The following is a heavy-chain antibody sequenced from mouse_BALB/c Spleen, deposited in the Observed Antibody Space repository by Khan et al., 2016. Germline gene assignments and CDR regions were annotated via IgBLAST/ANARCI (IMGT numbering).Heavy chain of an antibody. V-gene: IGHV6-6*02. Sequence: EVKLEESGGGLVQPGGSMKLSCVASVFTFSNYWMNWVRQSPEKGLEWVAEIRLKSNNYATHYAESVKGRFTISRDDSKSSVYLQMNNLRAEDTGIYYCTRSFYYFDYWGQGTTLTVSS. J-gene: IGHJ2*01. CDR1: VFTFSNYW. CDR2: IRLKSNNYAT. CDR3: TRSFYYFDY.